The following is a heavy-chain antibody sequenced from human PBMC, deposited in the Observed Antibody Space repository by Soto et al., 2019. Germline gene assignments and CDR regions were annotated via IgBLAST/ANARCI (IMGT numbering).Heavy chain of an antibody. Sequence: EVQLVESGGGLVQPGRSVRLSCAASGFTFDDYGMHWVRQAPGKGLEWVSGISWNSGSIGYADSVKGRFIISRGNAKNSLYLQMNNLRPEDTAFYFCAKVSTTHTFGPLDPWGQGTLVTVSS. V-gene: IGHV3-9*01. CDR3: AKVSTTHTFGPLDP. D-gene: IGHD1-1*01. CDR1: GFTFDDYG. CDR2: ISWNSGSI. J-gene: IGHJ5*02.